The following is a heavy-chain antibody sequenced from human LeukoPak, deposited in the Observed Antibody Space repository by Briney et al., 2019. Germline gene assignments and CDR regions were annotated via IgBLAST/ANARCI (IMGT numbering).Heavy chain of an antibody. CDR1: GFTFSSYA. J-gene: IGHJ4*02. Sequence: GGSLRLSCAASGFTFSSYAMSWVRQAPGMGLEWVSYISDSGSTTYYADSVKGRFTISRDNAKNSLYLQMDSLTAEGTAVYYCARDHPSVSTFDCWGQGTLVTVSS. V-gene: IGHV3-48*03. CDR3: ARDHPSVSTFDC. CDR2: ISDSGSTT. D-gene: IGHD5/OR15-5a*01.